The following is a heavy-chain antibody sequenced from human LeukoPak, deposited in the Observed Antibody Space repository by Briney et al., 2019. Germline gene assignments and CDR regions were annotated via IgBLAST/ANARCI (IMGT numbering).Heavy chain of an antibody. V-gene: IGHV3-21*01. Sequence: GGSLRLSCAASGFTFSSYSMNWVRQAPGKGLEWVSSISSSSSYIYYADSVKGRFTISRDNAKNSLYLQTNSLRAEDTAVYYCARGGASGGGYCSSTSCYPDNWFDPWGQGTLVTVSS. CDR1: GFTFSSYS. CDR3: ARGGASGGGYCSSTSCYPDNWFDP. J-gene: IGHJ5*02. CDR2: ISSSSSYI. D-gene: IGHD2-2*01.